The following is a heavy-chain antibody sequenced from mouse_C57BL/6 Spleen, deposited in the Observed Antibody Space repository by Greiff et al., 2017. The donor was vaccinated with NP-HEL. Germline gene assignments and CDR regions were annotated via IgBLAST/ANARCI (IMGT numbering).Heavy chain of an antibody. Sequence: EVQGVESGGGLVKPGGSLKLSCAASGFTFSSYAMSWVRQTPEKRLEWVATISDGGSYTYYPDNVKGRFTISRDNAKNNLYLQMSHLKSEDTAMYYCARGRLGTGFDYWGQGTTLTVSS. CDR3: ARGRLGTGFDY. CDR1: GFTFSSYA. V-gene: IGHV5-4*01. J-gene: IGHJ2*01. D-gene: IGHD4-1*01. CDR2: ISDGGSYT.